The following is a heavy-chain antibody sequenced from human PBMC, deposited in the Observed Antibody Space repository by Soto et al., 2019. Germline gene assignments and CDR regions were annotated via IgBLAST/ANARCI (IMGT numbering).Heavy chain of an antibody. J-gene: IGHJ5*01. CDR1: GGSINSSNW. D-gene: IGHD4-17*01. CDR3: ARVWTTVTNWFDP. Sequence: QVQLQESGPGLVKPSGTLSLTCAVSGGSINSSNWWSWVRQPPGKGLEWIGEIYHSGSTNYNPSHKRRVTISVAKSKNQFSLKLSSVTAADTAVYYCARVWTTVTNWFDPWGQGALVTVSS. CDR2: IYHSGST. V-gene: IGHV4-4*02.